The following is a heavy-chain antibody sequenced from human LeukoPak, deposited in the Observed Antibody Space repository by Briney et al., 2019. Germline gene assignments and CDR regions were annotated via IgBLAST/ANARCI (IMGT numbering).Heavy chain of an antibody. V-gene: IGHV4-59*01. CDR1: GVSISDYY. D-gene: IGHD3-22*01. CDR2: IYYSGST. Sequence: SETLSLTCTVSGVSISDYYWSWIRQPPGKGLEWIGYIYYSGSTNYNPSLKSRVVISMDTSKNQFSLKLSSVTAADTAVYYCARDPLLHYDTSGYYGYYGLDVWGQGTTVTVSS. J-gene: IGHJ6*02. CDR3: ARDPLLHYDTSGYYGYYGLDV.